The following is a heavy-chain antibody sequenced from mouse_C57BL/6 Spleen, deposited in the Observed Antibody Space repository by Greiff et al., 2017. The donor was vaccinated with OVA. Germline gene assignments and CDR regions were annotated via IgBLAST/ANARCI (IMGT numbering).Heavy chain of an antibody. D-gene: IGHD4-1*02. CDR2: IHPNSGST. J-gene: IGHJ1*03. CDR3: ASNWDWYFDV. V-gene: IGHV1-64*01. Sequence: QVQLQQSGPELVKPGASVKISCKASGYAFSSSWMNWVQQRPGKGLEWIGMIHPNSGSTNYNEKFKSKATLTVDKSSSTAYMQLSSLTSEDSAVYYCASNWDWYFDVWGTGTTVTVSS. CDR1: GYAFSSSW.